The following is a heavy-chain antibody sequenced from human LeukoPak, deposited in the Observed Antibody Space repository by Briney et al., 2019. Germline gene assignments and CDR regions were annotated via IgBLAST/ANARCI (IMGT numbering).Heavy chain of an antibody. J-gene: IGHJ4*02. D-gene: IGHD7-27*01. CDR2: IKQEGSEK. V-gene: IGHV3-7*01. Sequence: GGSLRLSCAASGFTFRNYWMNWVRQAPGKGLEWVANIKQEGSEKYSVDSVKSRFTISRDKAKNSLYLQMNNLSAEGTAVYYCARVSAENWGDYFDYWGQVTLVTVSS. CDR1: GFTFRNYW. CDR3: ARVSAENWGDYFDY.